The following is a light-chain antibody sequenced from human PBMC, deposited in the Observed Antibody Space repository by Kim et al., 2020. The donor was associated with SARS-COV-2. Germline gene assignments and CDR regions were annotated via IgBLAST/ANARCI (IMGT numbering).Light chain of an antibody. V-gene: IGLV1-51*01. CDR3: GTWDSSLTAVL. J-gene: IGLJ2*01. Sequence: GTKVTISCSGSSSNIGNNYVSWYQHLPGTAPKLLIYDNNNRPSGIPDRFSGSKSGTSATLGITGLQTGDEADYYCGTWDSSLTAVLFGGGTQLTVL. CDR1: SSNIGNNY. CDR2: DNN.